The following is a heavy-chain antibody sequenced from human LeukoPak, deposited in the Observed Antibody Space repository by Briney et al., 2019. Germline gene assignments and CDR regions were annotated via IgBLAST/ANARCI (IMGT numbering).Heavy chain of an antibody. V-gene: IGHV4-59*01. CDR2: MYYTGAT. CDR1: GGSIKNYY. J-gene: IGHJ4*02. D-gene: IGHD3-16*02. Sequence: SETLSLTCTVSGGSIKNYYWSWIRQLPGKGLEWIGCMYYTGATNYNPPLQSRVTISEDPSNNQFSLSLNSVTAADTAVYYCARSLFLPPYFDFWGQGTLVTVSS. CDR3: ARSLFLPPYFDF.